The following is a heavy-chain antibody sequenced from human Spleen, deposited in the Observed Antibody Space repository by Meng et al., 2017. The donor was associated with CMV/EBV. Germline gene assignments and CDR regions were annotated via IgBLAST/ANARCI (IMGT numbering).Heavy chain of an antibody. V-gene: IGHV4-59*12. CDR2: IYYSGST. CDR1: GGSISSYY. D-gene: IGHD6-13*01. CDR3: ARSIGIAAAGRFDY. J-gene: IGHJ4*02. Sequence: SETLSLTCTVSGGSISSYYWSWIRQPPGKGLEWIGYIYYSGSTNYNPSLKSRVTISVDTSKNQFSLKLSSVTAADTAVYYCARSIGIAAAGRFDYWGQGTLVTVSS.